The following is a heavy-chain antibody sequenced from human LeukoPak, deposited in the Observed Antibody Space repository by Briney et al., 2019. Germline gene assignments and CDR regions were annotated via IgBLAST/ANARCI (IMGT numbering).Heavy chain of an antibody. CDR3: ARDGSSTSCCNWFDP. Sequence: ASVKVSRKASGYTFTGYYMHWVRQAPGQGLEWMGWINPNSGGTNYAQKFQGRVTMTRDTSISTAYMELSRLRSDDTAVYYCARDGSSTSCCNWFDPWGQGTLVTVSS. V-gene: IGHV1-2*02. J-gene: IGHJ5*02. CDR2: INPNSGGT. CDR1: GYTFTGYY. D-gene: IGHD2-2*01.